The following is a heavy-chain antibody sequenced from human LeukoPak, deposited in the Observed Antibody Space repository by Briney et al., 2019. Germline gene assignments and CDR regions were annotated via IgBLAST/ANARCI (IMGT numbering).Heavy chain of an antibody. CDR3: AKDDPREWEPGLFDY. CDR1: GFTFSSYE. Sequence: GGSLRLSCAASGFTFSSYEMNWVRQAPGKGLEWVAFIRYDGSNKYYADSVKGRFTISRDNSKNTLYLQMNSLRAEDTAVYYCAKDDPREWEPGLFDYWGQGTLVTVSS. J-gene: IGHJ4*02. V-gene: IGHV3-30*02. D-gene: IGHD1-26*01. CDR2: IRYDGSNK.